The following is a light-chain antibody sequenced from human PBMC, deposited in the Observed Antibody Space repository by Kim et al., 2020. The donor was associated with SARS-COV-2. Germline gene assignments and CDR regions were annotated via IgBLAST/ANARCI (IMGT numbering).Light chain of an antibody. CDR1: SGSIASNY. J-gene: IGLJ3*02. V-gene: IGLV6-57*02. CDR2: EDN. Sequence: KPVTISCAGSSGSIASNYVQWYQQRPGSAPTTVIYEDNQRPSGVPDRFSGSIDSSSNSASLTISGLKTEDEADYYCQSYDSSNLWVFGGGTQLTVL. CDR3: QSYDSSNLWV.